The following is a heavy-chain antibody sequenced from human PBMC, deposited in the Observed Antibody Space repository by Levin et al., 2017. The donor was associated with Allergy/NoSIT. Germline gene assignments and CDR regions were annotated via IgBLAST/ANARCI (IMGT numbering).Heavy chain of an antibody. CDR1: GYTFTSYG. V-gene: IGHV1-18*01. J-gene: IGHJ4*02. CDR2: ISAYNGNT. D-gene: IGHD3-3*01. CDR3: ARASHHSYDFWSGPSQDYFDY. Sequence: ASVKVSCKASGYTFTSYGISWVRQAPGQGLEWMGWISAYNGNTNYAQKLQGRVTMTTDTSTSTAYMELRSLRSDDTAVYYCARASHHSYDFWSGPSQDYFDYWGQGTLVTVSS.